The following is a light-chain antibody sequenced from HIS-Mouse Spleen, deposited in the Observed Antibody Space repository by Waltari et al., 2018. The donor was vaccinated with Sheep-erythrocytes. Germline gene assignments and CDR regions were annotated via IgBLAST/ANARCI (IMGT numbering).Light chain of an antibody. V-gene: IGLV2-14*01. CDR1: SSDVGGYTY. Sequence: QSALTQPASVSGSPGQSITISCPGTSSDVGGYTYVSWYQQHPGQAPKLMIYEVSKRPSGVSNRFSGSKAGNTASLTISGLQAEDEADYYCSSYTSSSTLEVFGGGTKLTVL. CDR3: SSYTSSSTLEV. CDR2: EVS. J-gene: IGLJ2*01.